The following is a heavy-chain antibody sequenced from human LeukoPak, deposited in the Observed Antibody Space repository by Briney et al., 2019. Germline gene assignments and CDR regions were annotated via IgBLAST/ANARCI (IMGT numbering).Heavy chain of an antibody. CDR2: IIPIFGTA. CDR1: GGTFSSYA. V-gene: IGHV1-69*01. CDR3: ARSYYYDSSGWYYFDY. D-gene: IGHD3-22*01. Sequence: SVKVSCKASGGTFSSYAISWVRQAPGQGLEWMGGIIPIFGTANYAQKFQGRVTITADESTSTAYMELSSLRSEDTAVYYCARSYYYDSSGWYYFDYWGQGTLSPSPQ. J-gene: IGHJ4*02.